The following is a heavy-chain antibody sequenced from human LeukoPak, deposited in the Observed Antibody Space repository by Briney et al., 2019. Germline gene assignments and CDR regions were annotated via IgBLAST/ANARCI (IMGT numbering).Heavy chain of an antibody. V-gene: IGHV1-24*01. CDR1: GYTLTELS. CDR2: FDPEDGET. D-gene: IGHD3-9*01. CDR3: AREDYDILTVPTISYYYYGMDV. J-gene: IGHJ6*02. Sequence: ASMKVSCKVSGYTLTELSMHWVRQAPGKGLEWMGGFDPEDGETIYAQKFQGRVTMTEDTSTDTAYMELSSLRSEDTAVYYCAREDYDILTVPTISYYYYGMDVWGQGTTVTVSS.